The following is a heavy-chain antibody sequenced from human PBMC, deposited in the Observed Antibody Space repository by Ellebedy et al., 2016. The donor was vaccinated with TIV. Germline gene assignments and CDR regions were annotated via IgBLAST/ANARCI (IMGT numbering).Heavy chain of an antibody. J-gene: IGHJ4*02. D-gene: IGHD4-23*01. CDR1: GFTFDDYA. CDR2: ISWNSGSI. CDR3: AKGYGGKVYYFDY. V-gene: IGHV3-9*01. Sequence: SLKISCAASGFTFDDYAMHLVRQAPGKGLEWVSGISWNSGSIGYADSVKGRFTISRDNAKNSLYLQMNSLRAEDTAVYYCAKGYGGKVYYFDYWGQGTLVTVSS.